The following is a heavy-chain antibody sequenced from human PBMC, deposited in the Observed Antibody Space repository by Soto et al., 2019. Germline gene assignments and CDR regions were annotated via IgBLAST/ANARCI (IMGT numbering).Heavy chain of an antibody. CDR2: IYHSGST. Sequence: PSETLSLTCAVSGGSISSSNWWSWVRQPPGKGLEWIGEIYHSGSTNYNPSLKSRVTISVDKSENQFSLKLSSVTAADTAVYYCARDLTRRVFGVVTMARTGWFDPWGQGTLVTVSS. CDR1: GGSISSSNW. J-gene: IGHJ5*02. CDR3: ARDLTRRVFGVVTMARTGWFDP. V-gene: IGHV4-4*02. D-gene: IGHD3-3*01.